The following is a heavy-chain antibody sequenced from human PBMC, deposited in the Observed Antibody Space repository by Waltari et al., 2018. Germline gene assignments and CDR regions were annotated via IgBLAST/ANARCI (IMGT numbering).Heavy chain of an antibody. V-gene: IGHV3-30*18. CDR1: GFTFSSYG. CDR3: AKGGRKVDGWFDP. J-gene: IGHJ5*02. Sequence: QVQLVESGGGVVQPGRSLRLSCAASGFTFSSYGMHWVRQAPGKGLELVAVISYDGSNKYYADSVKCRFTISRDNSKNTLYLQMNSLRAEDTAVYYCAKGGRKVDGWFDPWGQGTLVIVSS. CDR2: ISYDGSNK. D-gene: IGHD1-1*01.